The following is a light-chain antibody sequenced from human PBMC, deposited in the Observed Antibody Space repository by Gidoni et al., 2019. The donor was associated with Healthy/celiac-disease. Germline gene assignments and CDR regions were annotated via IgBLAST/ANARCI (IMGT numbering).Light chain of an antibody. CDR2: AAS. J-gene: IGKJ4*01. V-gene: IGKV1-9*01. CDR1: QGISSY. CDR3: QQLNSYPLP. Sequence: DIQLTQSPSFLSASVGDRVTITCRASQGISSYLAWYQQKPGKAPKLLIYAASTLQSGVPSRFSGSGSGTEFTLTISSLQPEDFATYYCQQLNSYPLPFGGXTKVDIK.